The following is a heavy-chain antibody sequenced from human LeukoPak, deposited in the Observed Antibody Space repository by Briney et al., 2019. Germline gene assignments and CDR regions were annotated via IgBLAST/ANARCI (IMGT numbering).Heavy chain of an antibody. CDR3: ATSAAAAGTE. CDR1: GFTFNYYW. J-gene: IGHJ4*02. D-gene: IGHD6-13*01. V-gene: IGHV3-7*03. CDR2: INEDGSVK. Sequence: GGSLRLSCAASGFTFNYYWMGWVRQAPGKGLDWVANINEDGSVKHYVDSVKGRFTISRDNAKNSVYLHMNGLRAEDTAVYYCATSAAAAGTEWGQGILVTVSS.